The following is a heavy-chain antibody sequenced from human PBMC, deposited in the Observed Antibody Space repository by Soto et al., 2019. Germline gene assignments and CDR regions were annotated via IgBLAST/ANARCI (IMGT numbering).Heavy chain of an antibody. CDR2: TSSSSSTI. CDR3: ARDPWPRQFDY. Sequence: EVQLVESGGGLVQPGVSLRLPCAASVFTFSIYSMNWFRQAPGKGLEWFSYTSSSSSTIYYADSVKGRFTISRDNAKNSLYLQMNSLRAEDTAVYYCARDPWPRQFDYWGQGTLVTVSS. CDR1: VFTFSIYS. V-gene: IGHV3-48*01. J-gene: IGHJ4*02.